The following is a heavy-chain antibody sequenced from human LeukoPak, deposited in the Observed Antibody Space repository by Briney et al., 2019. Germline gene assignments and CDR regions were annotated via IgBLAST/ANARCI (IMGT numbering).Heavy chain of an antibody. CDR3: ARYSGSYREAFDI. J-gene: IGHJ3*02. V-gene: IGHV4-4*07. D-gene: IGHD1-26*01. Sequence: PSETLSLTCTVSDGSISTYYWSWIRQAAGKGLEWIGRIYTSEDTNYNPSLKSRVTMSINTSKNQFSLKLSSVTAADTAVYYCARYSGSYREAFDIWAKGQWSPSLQ. CDR1: DGSISTYY. CDR2: IYTSEDT.